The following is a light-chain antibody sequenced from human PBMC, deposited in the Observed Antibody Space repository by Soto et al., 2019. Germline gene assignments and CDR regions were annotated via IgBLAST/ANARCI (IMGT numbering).Light chain of an antibody. CDR1: LDVGSD. J-gene: IGKJ4*01. Sequence: EIVLTQSPATLSLSPGERATLSCRASLDVGSDLAWYQQKPGQPPRLLISGSFTRATGVPPRFSGAGSGTDFTLTITSLQSEDFAIYYCQQYRQCPPLTFGGGTKVEI. CDR2: GSF. V-gene: IGKV3-15*01. CDR3: QQYRQCPPLT.